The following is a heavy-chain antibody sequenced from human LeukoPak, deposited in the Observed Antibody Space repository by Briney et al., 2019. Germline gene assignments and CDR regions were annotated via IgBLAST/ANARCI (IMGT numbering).Heavy chain of an antibody. Sequence: PGESLRLSCAASGFTFSSYAMTWVRQAPGKGLEWVSSLSCCGDNTYCADSVKGRFTISRDNSKNTVSLQMNRLRGEETAIYYCAKSVPYWHFDLWGRGTLVTVYS. V-gene: IGHV3-23*01. CDR3: AKSVPYWHFDL. J-gene: IGHJ2*01. CDR2: LSCCGDNT. CDR1: GFTFSSYA.